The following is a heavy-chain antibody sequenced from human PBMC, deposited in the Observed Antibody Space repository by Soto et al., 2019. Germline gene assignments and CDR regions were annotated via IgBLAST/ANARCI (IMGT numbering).Heavy chain of an antibody. D-gene: IGHD6-6*01. CDR3: ARDLIAARQPGGAGWFDP. V-gene: IGHV4-59*06. CDR1: GGSISSYY. Sequence: SETLSLTCTVSGGSISSYYWSWIRQHPGKGLEWIGYIYYSGSTYYNPSLKSRVTISVDTSKNQFSLKLSSVTAADTAVYYCARDLIAARQPGGAGWFDPWGQGTLVTVSS. CDR2: IYYSGST. J-gene: IGHJ5*02.